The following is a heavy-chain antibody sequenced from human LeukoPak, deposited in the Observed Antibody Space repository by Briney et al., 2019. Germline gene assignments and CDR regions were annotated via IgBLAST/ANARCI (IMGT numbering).Heavy chain of an antibody. J-gene: IGHJ5*02. CDR2: ISSSGSTI. D-gene: IGHD2-15*01. CDR3: ARDPHHCSGGSCYPNWFDP. Sequence: GGSLRLSCAASGFTFSDYYMSWIRQAPGKGLEWVSYISSSGSTIYYADSVKGRFTISRDNAKNSLYLQMNSLRAEDTAVYYCARDPHHCSGGSCYPNWFDPWGRGTLVTVSS. CDR1: GFTFSDYY. V-gene: IGHV3-11*04.